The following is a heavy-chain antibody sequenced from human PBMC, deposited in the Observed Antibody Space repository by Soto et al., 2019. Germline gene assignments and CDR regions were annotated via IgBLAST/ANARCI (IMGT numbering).Heavy chain of an antibody. D-gene: IGHD3-3*01. Sequence: ASVKVSCKVSGYTLTELSMHWVRQAPGKGLEWMGGFDPEDGETIYAQKFQGRVTMTEDTSTDTAYMELSSLRSEDTAVYYCATGLYTSGFLEWLPYPGMDVWGQGTTVTVSS. CDR2: FDPEDGET. V-gene: IGHV1-24*01. J-gene: IGHJ6*02. CDR1: GYTLTELS. CDR3: ATGLYTSGFLEWLPYPGMDV.